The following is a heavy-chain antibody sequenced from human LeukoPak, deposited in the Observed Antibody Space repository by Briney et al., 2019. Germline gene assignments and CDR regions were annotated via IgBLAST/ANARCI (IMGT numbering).Heavy chain of an antibody. CDR2: ISGSGGST. J-gene: IGHJ4*02. D-gene: IGHD3-22*01. CDR1: GFTFSSYW. V-gene: IGHV3-23*01. CDR3: AKDYDSSGYYYGD. Sequence: GGSLRLSCAASGFTFSSYWMSWVRQAPGKGLEWVSAISGSGGSTYYADSVKGRFTISRDNSKNTLYLQMSSLRAEDTAVYYCAKDYDSSGYYYGDWGQGTLATVSS.